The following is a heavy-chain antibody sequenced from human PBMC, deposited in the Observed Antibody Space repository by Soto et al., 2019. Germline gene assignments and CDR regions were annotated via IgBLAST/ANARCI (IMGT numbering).Heavy chain of an antibody. CDR3: ASAIGGYSSSWGRDTNYGMDV. CDR1: GGXFSSYA. V-gene: IGHV1-69*01. D-gene: IGHD6-13*01. CDR2: IIPIFGTA. J-gene: IGHJ6*02. Sequence: QVQLVQSGAEVKKXGXXXXVSCKASGGXFSSYAISWVRQAPGQGLEXMXGIIPIFGTANYAQKFQGRVTITADESTSTAYMELSSLRSEDTAVYYCASAIGGYSSSWGRDTNYGMDVWGQGTTVTVSS.